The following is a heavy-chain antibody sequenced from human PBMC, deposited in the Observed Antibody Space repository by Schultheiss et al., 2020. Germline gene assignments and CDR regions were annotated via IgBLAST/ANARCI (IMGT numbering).Heavy chain of an antibody. J-gene: IGHJ3*02. Sequence: SETLSLTCAVSGGSISSGGYSWSWIRQPPGKGLEWIGYIYYSGSTYYNPSLKSRVTISVDTSKNQFSLKLSSVTAADTAVYYCARVGGGDAFDIWGQGTMVTVSS. D-gene: IGHD3-10*01. CDR1: GGSISSGGYS. V-gene: IGHV4-30-4*07. CDR2: IYYSGST. CDR3: ARVGGGDAFDI.